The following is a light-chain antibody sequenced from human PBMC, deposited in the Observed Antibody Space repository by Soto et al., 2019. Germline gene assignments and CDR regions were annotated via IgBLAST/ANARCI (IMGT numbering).Light chain of an antibody. CDR2: GAS. Sequence: EIVMTQSPATRSVSPGERATLSCRASQSVSSNLAWYQQKPGQAPRLLIYGASTRATGIPARFSGSGSGTEFTLTISSLQSEDFAVYYCQQYNNWPGTFGQGTKVDMK. V-gene: IGKV3-15*01. CDR3: QQYNNWPGT. J-gene: IGKJ1*01. CDR1: QSVSSN.